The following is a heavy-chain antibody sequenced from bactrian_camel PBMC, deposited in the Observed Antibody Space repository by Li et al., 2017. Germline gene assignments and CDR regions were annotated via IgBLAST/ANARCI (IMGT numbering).Heavy chain of an antibody. J-gene: IGHJ6*01. V-gene: IGHV3S1*01. Sequence: HVQLVESGGGSVQAGGALRLSCAASGYTYSVYCMGWFRQVPGKEREGVARIATGSGNTYYADSVKGRFTISEDKVKSSVVLQMNGLKSEDTATYFCAADWRYSRCRQLTADFDHWGQGTQVTVS. CDR2: IATGSGNT. CDR1: GYTYSVYC. D-gene: IGHD1*01. CDR3: AADWRYSRCRQLTADFDH.